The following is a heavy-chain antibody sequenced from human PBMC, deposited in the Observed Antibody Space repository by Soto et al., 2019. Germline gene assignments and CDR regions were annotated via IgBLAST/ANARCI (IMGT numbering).Heavy chain of an antibody. CDR1: GFTFSSYA. CDR2: MSGTGGST. J-gene: IGHJ4*02. CDR3: AKAGFSSGWSPSYFDY. D-gene: IGHD6-19*01. V-gene: IGHV3-23*01. Sequence: EVQLLEAGGGLVQPGRSLRLSCAASGFTFSSYAMNWVRQAPGKGLEWVSAMSGTGGSTYYADSVKVRFTISRDNSKNTLYLQMTSLRVEDTAVFYCAKAGFSSGWSPSYFDYWGQGTLVTVSS.